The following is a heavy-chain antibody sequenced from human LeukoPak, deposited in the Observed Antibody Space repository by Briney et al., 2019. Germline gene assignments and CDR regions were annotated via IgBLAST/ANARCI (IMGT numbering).Heavy chain of an antibody. V-gene: IGHV3-23*01. CDR1: GVTLSSYA. CDR2: ISSSGSGGNT. D-gene: IGHD1-26*01. Sequence: GGSLRLSCAASGVTLSSYAMSWARQAPGKGLEWVSGISSSGSGGNTYYADSVKGRFTISRDSSKSTLFLHMNTLRAEDTAIYYCAKDRTVGASYWYFDLWGRGTLVTVSS. J-gene: IGHJ2*01. CDR3: AKDRTVGASYWYFDL.